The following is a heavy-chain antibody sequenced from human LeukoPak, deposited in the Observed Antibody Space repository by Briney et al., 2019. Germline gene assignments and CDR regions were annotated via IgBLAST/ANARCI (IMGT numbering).Heavy chain of an antibody. Sequence: GESLRISCKGSGYTFSSYWIGWVRQMPGKGLECMGIIYPGDSDTRYSPSFQGQVTISADKSISTAYLQWSSLKASDAAMYYCAGPTNWGSNAFDIWGQGTMVTVSS. CDR2: IYPGDSDT. D-gene: IGHD7-27*01. CDR3: AGPTNWGSNAFDI. J-gene: IGHJ3*02. V-gene: IGHV5-51*01. CDR1: GYTFSSYW.